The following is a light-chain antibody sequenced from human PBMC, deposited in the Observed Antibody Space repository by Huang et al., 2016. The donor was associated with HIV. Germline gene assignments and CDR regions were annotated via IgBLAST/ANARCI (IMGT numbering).Light chain of an antibody. Sequence: EIVMTQSPDTLSVSPGERATLSCRASQSVRYKLAWYQQKPGQAPRLLLHATSTRAAGVPARFSGSGSGTEFTLTISSLQSEDCGVYYCQQYESWPPLTFGGGTKVEIK. CDR3: QQYESWPPLT. CDR1: QSVRYK. CDR2: ATS. V-gene: IGKV3-15*01. J-gene: IGKJ4*01.